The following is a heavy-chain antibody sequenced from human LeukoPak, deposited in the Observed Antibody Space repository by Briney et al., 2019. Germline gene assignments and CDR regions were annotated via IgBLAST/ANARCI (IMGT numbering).Heavy chain of an antibody. V-gene: IGHV4-30-4*01. CDR2: IYYSGTT. Sequence: SQTLSLTCTVSGDSISSGDYYWSWIRQPPGKGLEWIGYIYYSGTTYYNPSLKSRVTISVDTSKNQFSLKLSSVTAADTAVYYCARVGVGARAGSFDYWGQGTLVTVSS. CDR1: GDSISSGDYY. J-gene: IGHJ4*02. CDR3: ARVGVGARAGSFDY. D-gene: IGHD1-26*01.